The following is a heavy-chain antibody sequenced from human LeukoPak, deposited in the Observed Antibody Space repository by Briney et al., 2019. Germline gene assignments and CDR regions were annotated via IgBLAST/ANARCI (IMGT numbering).Heavy chain of an antibody. V-gene: IGHV4-59*01. CDR1: GGSISSYY. CDR2: IYYGGST. J-gene: IGHJ6*03. Sequence: SETLSLTCTVSGGSISSYYWSWIRQPPGKGLEWIGYIYYGGSTNYNPSLKSRVTISVDTSKNQFSLKLSSVTAADTAVYYCARVTTMSYYYYMDVWGKGTTVTVSS. D-gene: IGHD4-11*01. CDR3: ARVTTMSYYYYMDV.